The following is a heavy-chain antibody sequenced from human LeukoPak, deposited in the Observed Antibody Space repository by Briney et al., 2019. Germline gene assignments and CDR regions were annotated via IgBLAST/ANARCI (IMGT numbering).Heavy chain of an antibody. V-gene: IGHV3-30*18. CDR3: ANPGSDYYYGMDV. Sequence: QPGGSLRLSCAASGFTFSSYGMHWVRQAPGKGLEWVAVISYDGSNKYYADSVKGRFTISRDNSKNTLYLQMNSLRAEDTAVYYCANPGSDYYYGMDVWGQGTTVTVSS. CDR2: ISYDGSNK. D-gene: IGHD1-26*01. J-gene: IGHJ6*02. CDR1: GFTFSSYG.